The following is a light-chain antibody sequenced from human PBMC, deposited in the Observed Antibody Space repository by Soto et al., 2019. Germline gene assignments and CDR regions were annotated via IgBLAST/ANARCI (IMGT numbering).Light chain of an antibody. CDR2: GAS. J-gene: IGKJ1*01. CDR3: QQYNNWPPA. Sequence: EIVMAQSPATLSVSPGERATLSCKASQSVSGNLAWYQQKPGQAPRLLIYGASTRATGIPARFSGSGSGTEFTLTISSLQSEDFAVYYCQQYNNWPPAFGQGTKVEIK. CDR1: QSVSGN. V-gene: IGKV3-15*01.